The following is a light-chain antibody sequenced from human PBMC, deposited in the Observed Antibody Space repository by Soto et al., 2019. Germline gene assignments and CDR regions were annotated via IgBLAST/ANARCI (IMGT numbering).Light chain of an antibody. Sequence: QPVLTQSASASASLGSSVKLTCTLNTGHSSNVIAWHQQQPGKAPRYLMKLESNGIYNKGSGVPDRFSGSTSGADRYLTISNLQSEDEADYYCQSCDSSLSGSGVFGTGTKVTVL. CDR1: TGHSSNV. CDR3: QSCDSSLSGSGV. J-gene: IGLJ1*01. CDR2: LESNGIY. V-gene: IGLV4-60*03.